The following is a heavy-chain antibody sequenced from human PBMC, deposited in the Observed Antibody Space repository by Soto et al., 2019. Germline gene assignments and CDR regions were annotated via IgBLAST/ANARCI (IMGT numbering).Heavy chain of an antibody. CDR1: GGTFSNFA. D-gene: IGHD3-9*01. J-gene: IGHJ3*02. CDR3: ASPDLVNFAFDI. Sequence: QVQLVQSGAEVKKPGSSVKVSCKASGGTFSNFAINWLRQAPGQGLEWMGGVIPIFHTPLYAQRFQGRVTITADTSTRTVYMELSSLRSEDTAVYYCASPDLVNFAFDIWGQGTMVTVSS. V-gene: IGHV1-69*06. CDR2: VIPIFHTP.